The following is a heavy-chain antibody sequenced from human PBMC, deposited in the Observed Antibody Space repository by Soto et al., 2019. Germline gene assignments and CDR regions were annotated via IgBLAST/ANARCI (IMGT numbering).Heavy chain of an antibody. CDR3: ARDLQAGTDNVNWFAP. Sequence: QVQLVESGGGVVQPGRSRRLSCAASGFSISRSAMHWVRQAPGKGLEWVAVIAYDGSNRWYADSAKGRFTISRDNSKNTVYLQRSSLRGEDTSVYYCARDLQAGTDNVNWFAPWGQGTLVTVSS. V-gene: IGHV3-30*04. CDR1: GFSISRSA. D-gene: IGHD1-1*01. CDR2: IAYDGSNR. J-gene: IGHJ5*02.